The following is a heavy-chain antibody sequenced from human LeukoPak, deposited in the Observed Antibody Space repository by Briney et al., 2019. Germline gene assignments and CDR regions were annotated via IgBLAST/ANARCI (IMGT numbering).Heavy chain of an antibody. V-gene: IGHV4-39*07. Sequence: SETLSLTCTVSGGSISSSSYYWGWIRQPPGKGLEWIGSVYYSGNTYYCPSLKSRVTISRDTSKNQFSLKVSSVTAADTAVYYCARSYWCFDLWGRGTLVTVSS. J-gene: IGHJ2*01. CDR1: GGSISSSSYY. CDR2: VYYSGNT. CDR3: ARSYWCFDL.